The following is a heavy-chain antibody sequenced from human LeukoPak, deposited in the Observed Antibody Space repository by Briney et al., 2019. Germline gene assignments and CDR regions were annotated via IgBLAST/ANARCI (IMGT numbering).Heavy chain of an antibody. CDR2: ILTTAEGV. D-gene: IGHD5-24*01. Sequence: TGGSLRLSCATSGFSFTDYPKNWVRQTPGKGREWISNILTTAEGVKYAYYAASVQGRVTISRDDGKNTLYLHMNSLRDDVTFFFQAEDGIRDAFDYWGQGILVTVSS. J-gene: IGHJ4*02. V-gene: IGHV3-48*02. CDR3: EDGIRDAFDY. CDR1: GFSFTDYP.